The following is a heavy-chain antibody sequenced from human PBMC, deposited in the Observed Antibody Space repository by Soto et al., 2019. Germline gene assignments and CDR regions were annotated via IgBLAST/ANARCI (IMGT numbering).Heavy chain of an antibody. CDR3: ARDQLYYNDISGRPLNAFDV. Sequence: GGSLRLSCAASGFTASRGYIKWVRQAPGKGVEWVSVIYSGGSTYYADSVKGRFTISRDNSKNTLYLQMNSLRAEDTAVYYCARDQLYYNDISGRPLNAFDVWGQGTMVTVSS. CDR1: GFTASRGY. CDR2: IYSGGST. J-gene: IGHJ3*01. D-gene: IGHD3-22*01. V-gene: IGHV3-66*01.